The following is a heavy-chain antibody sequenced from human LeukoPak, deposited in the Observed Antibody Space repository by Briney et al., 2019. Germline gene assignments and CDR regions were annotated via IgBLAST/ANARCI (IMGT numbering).Heavy chain of an antibody. V-gene: IGHV1-18*01. CDR3: ARDEQGIAVAGVDY. J-gene: IGHJ4*02. CDR1: GYTFTSYG. Sequence: GASVKVSCKASGYTFTSYGISWVRQAPGQGLEWMGWISAYSGNTNYAQKLQGRVTMTTDTSTSTAYMELRSLRSDDTAVYYCARDEQGIAVAGVDYWGQGTLVTVSS. D-gene: IGHD6-19*01. CDR2: ISAYSGNT.